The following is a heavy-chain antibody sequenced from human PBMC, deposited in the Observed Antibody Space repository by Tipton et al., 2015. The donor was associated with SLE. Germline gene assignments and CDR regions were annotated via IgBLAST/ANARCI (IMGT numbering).Heavy chain of an antibody. CDR2: INHSGST. D-gene: IGHD5-18*01. CDR1: GASLTSGGYY. V-gene: IGHV4-34*01. J-gene: IGHJ4*02. CDR3: ARVDTAMVFPFGGYYLDY. Sequence: TLSLTCSVSGASLTSGGYYWSWIRQPPGKGLEWIGEINHSGSTNYNPSLKSRVTISVDTSKNQFSLKLSSVTAADTAVYYCARVDTAMVFPFGGYYLDYWGQGILVTVSS.